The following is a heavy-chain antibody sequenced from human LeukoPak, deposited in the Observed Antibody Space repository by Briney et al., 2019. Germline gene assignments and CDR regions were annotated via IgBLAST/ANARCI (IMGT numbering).Heavy chain of an antibody. Sequence: GGSLRVSCAASGFTFSSYGIHWVRQAPGKGLEWVAVISYDGSNKYYVDSVKGRFTISRDNSKNTLNLQMNSLRAEDTAVYYCAKMRTPTAHSGDAFDIWGQGTMVTVSS. CDR1: GFTFSSYG. CDR2: ISYDGSNK. J-gene: IGHJ3*02. D-gene: IGHD4-17*01. V-gene: IGHV3-30*18. CDR3: AKMRTPTAHSGDAFDI.